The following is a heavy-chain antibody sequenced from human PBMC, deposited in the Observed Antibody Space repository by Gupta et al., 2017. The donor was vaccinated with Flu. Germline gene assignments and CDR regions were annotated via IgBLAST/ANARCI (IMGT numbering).Heavy chain of an antibody. CDR2: IYYTGIT. J-gene: IGHJ4*02. V-gene: IGHV4-30-2*05. CDR3: ATNPAQGSYYFDY. D-gene: IGHD3-10*01. Sequence: LEWIAYIYYTGITYYNPSLRSRITISVDTSKNQFSLKLNSVTAADTAVYYCATNPAQGSYYFDYWGQGTRGTVSS.